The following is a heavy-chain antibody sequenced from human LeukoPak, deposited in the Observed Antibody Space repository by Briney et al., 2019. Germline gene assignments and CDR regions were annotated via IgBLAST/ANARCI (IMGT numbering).Heavy chain of an antibody. V-gene: IGHV4-59*01. Sequence: PSETLSLTCTVSGGSISSYYWSWIRQPPGKGLEWIGYIYYSGSTNYNPSLKSRVTISVDTSKNQFSLKLSSVTAADTAVYYCARVSPYDYVWGIQAYYFDYWGQGTLVTVSS. J-gene: IGHJ4*02. D-gene: IGHD3-16*01. CDR1: GGSISSYY. CDR2: IYYSGST. CDR3: ARVSPYDYVWGIQAYYFDY.